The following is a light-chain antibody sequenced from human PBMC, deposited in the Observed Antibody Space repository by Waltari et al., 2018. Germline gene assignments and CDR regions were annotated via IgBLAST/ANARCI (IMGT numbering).Light chain of an antibody. CDR3: MIWHGSAAV. CDR1: SGINVGTYR. Sequence: QAVLTQPSSLSATPGASASLTCTLRSGINVGTYRIYWYQQKPGSPPQYLLRYKSDSDKPQGSGVPRLFSGTKDVSANAGILLISGLQSEDEADYYCMIWHGSAAVFGGGTQLTVL. V-gene: IGLV5-45*03. J-gene: IGLJ7*01. CDR2: YKSDSDK.